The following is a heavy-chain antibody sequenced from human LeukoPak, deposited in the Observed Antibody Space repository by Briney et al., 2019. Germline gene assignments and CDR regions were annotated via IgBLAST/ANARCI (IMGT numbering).Heavy chain of an antibody. J-gene: IGHJ4*02. V-gene: IGHV4-39*02. Sequence: SETLSLTCAVSGGSITSGLHYWGWIRQPPGKGLEWIATIYQSGSTYYNPSLESRVTISIDTSKKHFSLTLRSVTAADTAFYCASNSVYSRYYFDDWGQGTLVTVSS. CDR3: ASNSVYSRYYFDD. D-gene: IGHD5/OR15-5a*01. CDR1: GGSITSGLHY. CDR2: IYQSGST.